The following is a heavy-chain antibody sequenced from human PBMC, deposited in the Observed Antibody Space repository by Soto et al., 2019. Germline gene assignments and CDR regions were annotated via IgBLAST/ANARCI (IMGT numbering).Heavy chain of an antibody. V-gene: IGHV3-30*03. J-gene: IGHJ4*02. D-gene: IGHD3-3*01. CDR1: GFTFSSYG. CDR2: ISYDGSNK. CDR3: AREMSAIFGVVIPPGDY. Sequence: GGSLRLSCAASGFTFSSYGMHWVRQAPGKGLEWVAVISYDGSNKYYADSVKGRFTISRDNSKNTLYLQMNSLRAEDTAVYYCAREMSAIFGVVIPPGDYWGQGTLVTVS.